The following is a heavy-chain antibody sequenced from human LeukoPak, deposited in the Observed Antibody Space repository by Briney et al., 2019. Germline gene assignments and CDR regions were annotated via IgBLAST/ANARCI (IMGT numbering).Heavy chain of an antibody. CDR3: ASILSYYYDSSGDAFDI. J-gene: IGHJ3*02. D-gene: IGHD3-22*01. CDR2: IYTSGST. CDR1: GGSISSYY. V-gene: IGHV4-4*07. Sequence: SETLSLTCTVSGGSISSYYWSWIRQPAGKGLEWTGRIYTSGSTNYNPSLKSRVTMSVDTSKNQFSLKLSSVTAADTAVYYCASILSYYYDSSGDAFDIWGQGTMVTVSS.